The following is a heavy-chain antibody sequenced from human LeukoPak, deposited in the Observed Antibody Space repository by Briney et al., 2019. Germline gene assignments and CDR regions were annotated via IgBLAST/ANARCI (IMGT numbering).Heavy chain of an antibody. CDR3: ARGRVSSSTWYSTYYYYFYMDV. Sequence: SETLSLTCSVSDDSITMYYWTWIRQPPGKGLEWIGYVDHTGSTNFNPSLNGRVSISRDTTKNLLSLRLRSVTAADTAVYFCARGRVSSSTWYSTYYYYFYMDVWGKGTTVTVSS. CDR1: DDSITMYY. V-gene: IGHV4-59*01. J-gene: IGHJ6*03. CDR2: VDHTGST. D-gene: IGHD1-1*01.